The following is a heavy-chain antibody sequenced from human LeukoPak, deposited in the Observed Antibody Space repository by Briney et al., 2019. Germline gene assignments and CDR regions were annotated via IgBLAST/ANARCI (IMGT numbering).Heavy chain of an antibody. CDR1: GFTFSSFA. D-gene: IGHD4-17*01. CDR2: ISGSGGTT. CDR3: AKDLPDYGDYIEGY. V-gene: IGHV3-23*01. Sequence: GGSLRLSCAASGFTFSSFAMSWVRQAPGKGLEWVSTISGSGGTTNYADSVRGRFTFPRDNSKNTLYLQMNSLRAEDTAVYYCAKDLPDYGDYIEGYWGQGTLVTVSS. J-gene: IGHJ4*02.